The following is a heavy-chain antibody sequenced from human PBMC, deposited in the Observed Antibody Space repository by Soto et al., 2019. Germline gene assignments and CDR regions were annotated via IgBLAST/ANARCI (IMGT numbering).Heavy chain of an antibody. CDR1: GGTFSTYI. CDR2: ISTNTVTT. V-gene: IGHV1-18*01. Sequence: ASVKVSCKAPGGTFSTYIISWVRQAPGQGLEWIGRISTNTVTTHYAQSLQGRLTFTTDTSTGTAYMELRSLRSDDTAIYYCARDENSVADYWGQGTLVTVSS. CDR3: ARDENSVADY. J-gene: IGHJ4*02. D-gene: IGHD6-13*01.